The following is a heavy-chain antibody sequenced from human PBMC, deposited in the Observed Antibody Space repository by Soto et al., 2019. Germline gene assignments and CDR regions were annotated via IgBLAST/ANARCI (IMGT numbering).Heavy chain of an antibody. V-gene: IGHV1-2*02. CDR3: ARDHCSGGSCYSGYYGMDV. J-gene: IGHJ6*02. CDR2: INPNSGGT. Sequence: ASVKVSCKASGYTFTSYYMHWVRQAPGQGLEWMGWINPNSGGTNYAQKFQGRVTMTRDTSISTAYMELSRLRSDDTAVYYCARDHCSGGSCYSGYYGMDVWGQGTTVTVSS. CDR1: GYTFTSYY. D-gene: IGHD2-15*01.